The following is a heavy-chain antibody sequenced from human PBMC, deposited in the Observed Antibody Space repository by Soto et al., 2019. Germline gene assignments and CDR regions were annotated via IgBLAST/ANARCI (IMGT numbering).Heavy chain of an antibody. CDR3: ARSVFP. V-gene: IGHV4-31*03. CDR1: GGSISSGGYY. Sequence: SETLSLTCTVSGGSISSGGYYWNWIRQHPGKGLEWIGYIYYSGSTYYNPSLKNRVSISVDTSKNHFSLKLTSVTAADTAVYYCARSVFPWGRGTLVTVPQ. CDR2: IYYSGST. J-gene: IGHJ5*02.